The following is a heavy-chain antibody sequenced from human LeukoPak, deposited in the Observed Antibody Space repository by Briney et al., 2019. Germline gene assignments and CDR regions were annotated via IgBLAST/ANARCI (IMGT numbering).Heavy chain of an antibody. J-gene: IGHJ6*04. CDR2: TYYRSKWYN. D-gene: IGHD6-13*01. Sequence: SQTLSLTCVISGDSVSNNIAAWNWIRQSQSRGLEWLGRTYYRSKWYNDYAVSVESRITINPDTSKNQFSLQLNSVTPEDTAVYYCARDVTAGAGAVGMAVWGKGTTVTVSS. CDR1: GDSVSNNIAA. V-gene: IGHV6-1*01. CDR3: ARDVTAGAGAVGMAV.